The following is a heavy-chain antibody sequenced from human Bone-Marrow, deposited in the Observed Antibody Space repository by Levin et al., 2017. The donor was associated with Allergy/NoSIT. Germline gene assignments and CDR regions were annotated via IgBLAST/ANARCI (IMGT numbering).Heavy chain of an antibody. CDR3: TRDLKGGYSFGDAYDI. CDR1: GFTFGNHA. Sequence: GGSLRLSCAASGFTFGNHAMNWVRQAPGKGLEWVSSVSWNSASIGYADSVKGRFTVSRDNGKKSLFLQMDSLRPEDTALYFCTRDLKGGYSFGDAYDIWGQGTMVIVSS. J-gene: IGHJ3*02. D-gene: IGHD5-18*01. V-gene: IGHV3-9*01. CDR2: VSWNSASI.